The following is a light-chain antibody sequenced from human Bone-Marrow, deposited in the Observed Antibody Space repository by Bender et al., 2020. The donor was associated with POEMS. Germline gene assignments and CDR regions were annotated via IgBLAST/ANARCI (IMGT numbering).Light chain of an antibody. Sequence: QSALTQPASVSGSPGQSITISCTGTSSDVGGYNYVSWYQQHPGKAPKLMIYEIRNRPSGVSNRFSGSKSGNPASLTISGLQAEDEADYYCSSYTSSVYVFGTGTKVTVL. CDR1: SSDVGGYNY. V-gene: IGLV2-14*01. CDR2: EIR. CDR3: SSYTSSVYV. J-gene: IGLJ1*01.